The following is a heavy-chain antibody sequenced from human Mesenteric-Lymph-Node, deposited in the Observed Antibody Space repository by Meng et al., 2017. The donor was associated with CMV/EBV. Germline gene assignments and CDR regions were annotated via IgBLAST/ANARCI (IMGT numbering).Heavy chain of an antibody. CDR3: ATGRYCTGNSCYRPPDF. Sequence: ASVKVSCKASGYTFTGYYMHWVRQAPGQGLEWMGWISPYSGNTKYVQQFQGRVTMTTDTSTSTSYMELRSLRSDDTAVYYCATGRYCTGNSCYRPPDFWGQGTLVTVSS. CDR1: GYTFTGYY. D-gene: IGHD2-2*02. CDR2: ISPYSGNT. J-gene: IGHJ4*02. V-gene: IGHV1-18*04.